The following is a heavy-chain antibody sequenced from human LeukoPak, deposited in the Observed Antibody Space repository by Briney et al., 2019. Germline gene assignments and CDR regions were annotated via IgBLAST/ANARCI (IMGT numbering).Heavy chain of an antibody. J-gene: IGHJ4*02. Sequence: SETLSLTCAVYGGSFSGYYWSRIRQPPGKGLEWMGVINHSGSTNYNPSLKSRVTISVDTSKNQFSLKLSSVTAADTAVYYCARHSVVPAAKLDYWGQGTLVTVSS. CDR2: INHSGST. CDR3: ARHSVVPAAKLDY. CDR1: GGSFSGYY. V-gene: IGHV4-34*01. D-gene: IGHD2-2*01.